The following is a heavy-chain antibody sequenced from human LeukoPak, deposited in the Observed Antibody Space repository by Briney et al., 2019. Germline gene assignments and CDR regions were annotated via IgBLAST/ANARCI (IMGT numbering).Heavy chain of an antibody. J-gene: IGHJ3*02. Sequence: GRSLRLSCAASGFTFSSYAMHWVRQAPGKGLEWVAVISYDGSNKYYADSVKGRFTISRDNSKNTLYLQMNSLRAEDTAVYYCARDAYSSSWYPHAFDIWGQGTMVTVSS. CDR3: ARDAYSSSWYPHAFDI. V-gene: IGHV3-30-3*01. D-gene: IGHD6-13*01. CDR2: ISYDGSNK. CDR1: GFTFSSYA.